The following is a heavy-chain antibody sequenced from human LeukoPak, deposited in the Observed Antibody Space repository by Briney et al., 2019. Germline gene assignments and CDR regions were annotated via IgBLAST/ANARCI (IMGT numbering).Heavy chain of an antibody. CDR2: ITGTDGST. V-gene: IGHV3-23*01. Sequence: GGSLRLSCAASGFTFSYYDMSWVRQAPGKGLEWVSGITGTDGSTYYADSVKGRFTISRDNSKSALYLQMNSLRGEDTALYYCAKAFNYGSGYNYKTFDSWGQGTLVTVSS. CDR1: GFTFSYYD. CDR3: AKAFNYGSGYNYKTFDS. D-gene: IGHD3-10*01. J-gene: IGHJ4*02.